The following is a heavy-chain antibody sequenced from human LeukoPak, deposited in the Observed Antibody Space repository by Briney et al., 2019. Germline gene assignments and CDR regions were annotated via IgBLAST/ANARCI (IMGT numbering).Heavy chain of an antibody. J-gene: IGHJ4*02. CDR3: AREEGRRYSGYDSRVFDY. D-gene: IGHD5-12*01. Sequence: GGSLRLSCAASGFTFSSYGMHWVRQAPGKGLEWVAFIRYDGSNKYYADSVKGRFTISRDNSKNTLYLQMNSLRSEDTAVYYCAREEGRRYSGYDSRVFDYWGQGTLVTVSS. CDR2: IRYDGSNK. CDR1: GFTFSSYG. V-gene: IGHV3-30*02.